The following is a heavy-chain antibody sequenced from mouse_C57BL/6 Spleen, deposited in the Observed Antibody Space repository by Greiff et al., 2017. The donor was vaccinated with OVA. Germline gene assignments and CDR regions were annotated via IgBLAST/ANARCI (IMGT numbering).Heavy chain of an antibody. D-gene: IGHD1-1*01. Sequence: EVQLQESGGDLVKPGGSLKLSCAASGFTFSSYGMSWVRQTPDKRLEWVATISSGGSYTYYPDSVKGRFTISRDNAKNTLYLHMSSLKSEDTAMYYCARRNTTVVATDYYAMDDWGKGTSVTVSS. CDR1: GFTFSSYG. CDR2: ISSGGSYT. CDR3: ARRNTTVVATDYYAMDD. V-gene: IGHV5-6*01. J-gene: IGHJ4*01.